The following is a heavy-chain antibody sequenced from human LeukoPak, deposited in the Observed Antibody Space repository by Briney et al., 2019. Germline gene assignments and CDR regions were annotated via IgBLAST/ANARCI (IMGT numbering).Heavy chain of an antibody. D-gene: IGHD3-3*01. CDR3: AKVDDDFWSGYFDY. CDR1: GFTFSSYA. J-gene: IGHJ4*02. CDR2: ISGSGGST. Sequence: PGGSLRLSCAASGFTFSSYAMSWVRQAPGKGLEWVSAISGSGGSTYYADSEKGRFTISRDNSKNTLYLQMNSLRAEDTAVYYCAKVDDDFWSGYFDYWGQGTLVTVSS. V-gene: IGHV3-23*01.